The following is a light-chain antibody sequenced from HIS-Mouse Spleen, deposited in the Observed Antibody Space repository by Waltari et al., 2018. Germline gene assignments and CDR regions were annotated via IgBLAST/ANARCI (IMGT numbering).Light chain of an antibody. CDR3: QSADSSGTYHVV. CDR1: ALPKQY. CDR2: KDS. V-gene: IGLV3-25*03. J-gene: IGLJ2*01. Sequence: ITCSGDALPKQYAYWYQQKPGQAPVLVIYKDSERPSGIPERFSGSSSGTTVTLTISGVQAEDEADYYCQSADSSGTYHVVFGGGTKLTVL.